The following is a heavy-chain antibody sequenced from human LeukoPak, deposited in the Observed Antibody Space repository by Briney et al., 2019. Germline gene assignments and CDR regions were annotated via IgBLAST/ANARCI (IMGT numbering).Heavy chain of an antibody. CDR3: ARVTDGAAFDI. Sequence: SETLSLTCTVSGGSISSSSYYWGWIRQPPGKGLEWIGSIYYSGSTYYNPSLKSRVTISVDTSKNQFSLKLSSVTAADTAVYYCARVTDGAAFDIWGQGTMVTVSS. CDR1: GGSISSSSYY. V-gene: IGHV4-39*07. D-gene: IGHD4-17*01. J-gene: IGHJ3*02. CDR2: IYYSGST.